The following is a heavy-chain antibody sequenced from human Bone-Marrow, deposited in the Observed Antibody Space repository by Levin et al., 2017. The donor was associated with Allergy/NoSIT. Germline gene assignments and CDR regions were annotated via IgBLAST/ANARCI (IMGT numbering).Heavy chain of an antibody. CDR1: GFTFSSYG. V-gene: IGHV3-30*18. CDR3: AKALRNYYETSGYSFYYAMDV. D-gene: IGHD3-22*01. J-gene: IGHJ6*02. CDR2: LSYDGSNR. Sequence: GESLKISCAASGFTFSSYGMHWVRQVPGTGLEWVALLSYDGSNRYYADFVKGRFIISRDNSKNTLYLHMNSLRPEDAAVYYCAKALRNYYETSGYSFYYAMDVWGQGTTVTVSS.